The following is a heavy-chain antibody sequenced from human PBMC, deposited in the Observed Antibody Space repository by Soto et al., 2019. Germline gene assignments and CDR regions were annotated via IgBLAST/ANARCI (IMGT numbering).Heavy chain of an antibody. Sequence: QVQLVESGGGVVQPGRSLRLSCAASGFTFSSYGMHWVRQAPGKGLEWVAVISYDGSNKYYADSVKGRFTISRDNSKNTLYLQMNSLRAEDTAVYYCAKDTRAGPLCFGEPSNWFDPWGQGTLVTVSS. CDR2: ISYDGSNK. V-gene: IGHV3-30*18. J-gene: IGHJ5*02. CDR1: GFTFSSYG. CDR3: AKDTRAGPLCFGEPSNWFDP. D-gene: IGHD3-10*01.